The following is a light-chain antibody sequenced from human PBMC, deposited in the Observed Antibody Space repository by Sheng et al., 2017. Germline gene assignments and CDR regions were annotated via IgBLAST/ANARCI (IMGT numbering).Light chain of an antibody. Sequence: DIQMTQSPSSVSASVGDRVTITCRASQGIGSWLAWYQQKPGNAPKLLIYAASSLQSGVPSRFSGSESGIDFTLNISSLQPEDFATYYCQQATSFPLTFGQGTRLEIK. CDR3: QQATSFPLT. CDR2: AAS. CDR1: QGIGSW. J-gene: IGKJ5*01. V-gene: IGKV1-12*01.